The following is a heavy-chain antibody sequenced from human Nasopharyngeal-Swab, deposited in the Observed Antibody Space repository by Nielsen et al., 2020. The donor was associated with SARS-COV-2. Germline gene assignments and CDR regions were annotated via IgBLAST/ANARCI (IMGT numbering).Heavy chain of an antibody. Sequence: GESLKISCAASRFTFSSYAMSWVRQAPGKGLEWVSAISGSGGSTYYADSVKGRFTISRDNSKNTLYLQMNSLRAEDTAVYYCAKGLFGEYYYYGMDVWGQGTTVTVSS. V-gene: IGHV3-23*01. CDR3: AKGLFGEYYYYGMDV. CDR2: ISGSGGST. D-gene: IGHD3-16*01. J-gene: IGHJ6*02. CDR1: RFTFSSYA.